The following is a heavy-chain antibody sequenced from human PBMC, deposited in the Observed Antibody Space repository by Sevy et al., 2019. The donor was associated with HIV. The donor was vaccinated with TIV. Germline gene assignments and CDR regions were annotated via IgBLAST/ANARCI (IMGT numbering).Heavy chain of an antibody. CDR3: ARDPGIAVAGTTWFDP. CDR2: IYYSGST. CDR1: GGSISSYY. V-gene: IGHV4-59*13. J-gene: IGHJ5*02. D-gene: IGHD6-19*01. Sequence: SETQSLTCTVSGGSISSYYWSWIRQPPGKGLEWIGYIYYSGSTNYNPSLKSRVTISVDTSKNQFSLKLSSVTAADTAVYYCARDPGIAVAGTTWFDPWGQGTLVTVSS.